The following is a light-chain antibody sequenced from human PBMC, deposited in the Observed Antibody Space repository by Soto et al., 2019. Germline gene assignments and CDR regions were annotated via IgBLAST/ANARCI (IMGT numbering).Light chain of an antibody. J-gene: IGKJ4*01. CDR3: QQYHRYPVT. V-gene: IGKV1-16*01. Sequence: DIQMTQSPSSLSASVGDTVTITCRASQGISNFLAWFQQKPGKAPKSLLYAASSLHTGVPSSFSGSGSETDFTLTNSSLQPEDFATYTCQQYHRYPVTFGGGTQVEIK. CDR2: AAS. CDR1: QGISNF.